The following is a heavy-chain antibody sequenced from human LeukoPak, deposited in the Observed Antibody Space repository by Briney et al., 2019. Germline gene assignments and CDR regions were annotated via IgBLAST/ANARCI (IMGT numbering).Heavy chain of an antibody. CDR3: SRDGSGSGDV. CDR2: ISSESTNI. CDR1: GFNFNIYG. Sequence: GGSLRLSCAASGFNFNIYGMNWVRQAPGKGLEWVSSISSESTNIYYTDSVKGRFTIARDNAKNSLYLQMNSLTPEDTAVYYCSRDGSGSGDVWGQGTLVTVSS. V-gene: IGHV3-21*01. D-gene: IGHD2-21*02. J-gene: IGHJ4*02.